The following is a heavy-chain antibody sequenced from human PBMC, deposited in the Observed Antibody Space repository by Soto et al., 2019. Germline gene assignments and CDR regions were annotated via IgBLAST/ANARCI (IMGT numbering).Heavy chain of an antibody. D-gene: IGHD2-8*01. CDR3: ARDLGLYVDWCMIIDYYGMDE. CDR1: RSTFNSYA. CDR2: IIPNFGTV. Sequence: SVKVSCKASRSTFNSYAISRLRHVPREGTEWMGVIIPNFGTVNCAHKFQGKHTIIADESTSSAYMELRSLRSDDTAVYYGARDLGLYVDWCMIIDYYGMDEWGQGTLVTVS. J-gene: IGHJ6*02. V-gene: IGHV1-69*13.